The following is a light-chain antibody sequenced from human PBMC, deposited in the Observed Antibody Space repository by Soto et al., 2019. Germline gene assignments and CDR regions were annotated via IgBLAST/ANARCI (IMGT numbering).Light chain of an antibody. CDR3: QHYDRAPMWT. Sequence: EIVLTQSPGTLSLSPGERATLSCRASQSVSSSYLAWYQQKPGQAPRLLIYGASSRATGIPDRFSGSGSGTDFTLTISRLDPEDFAVYYCQHYDRAPMWTFXQGTKVDIK. CDR2: GAS. V-gene: IGKV3-20*01. CDR1: QSVSSSY. J-gene: IGKJ1*01.